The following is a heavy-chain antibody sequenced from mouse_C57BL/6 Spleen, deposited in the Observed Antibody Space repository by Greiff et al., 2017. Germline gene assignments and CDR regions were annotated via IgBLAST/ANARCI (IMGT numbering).Heavy chain of an antibody. V-gene: IGHV3-8*01. Sequence: VQLQQSGPGLAKPSQTLSLTCSVTGYSITSDYWNWIRKFPGNKLEYMGYISYSGSTYYNPSLKSRISIIRETSKNQYYLQLNSVTTEDAATYYGARYGAIYGYGDYAMDYWGQGTSVTVSS. CDR2: ISYSGST. CDR1: GYSITSDY. CDR3: ARYGAIYGYGDYAMDY. J-gene: IGHJ4*01. D-gene: IGHD2-2*01.